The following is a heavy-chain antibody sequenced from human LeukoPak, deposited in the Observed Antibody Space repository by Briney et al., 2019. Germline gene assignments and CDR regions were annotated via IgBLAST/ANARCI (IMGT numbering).Heavy chain of an antibody. J-gene: IGHJ4*02. V-gene: IGHV3-23*01. D-gene: IGHD3-16*01. Sequence: GGSLRLSCAASGFTFSRYAMSWVRQAPGKGLEWVSAIGDRGGSTYTYYIDSVKGRFTISRDNSKNVLYLQMNTLRAEDTAVYYCATWPRNDYAYWGQRTLVTVSS. CDR2: IGDRGGSTYT. CDR3: ATWPRNDYAY. CDR1: GFTFSRYA.